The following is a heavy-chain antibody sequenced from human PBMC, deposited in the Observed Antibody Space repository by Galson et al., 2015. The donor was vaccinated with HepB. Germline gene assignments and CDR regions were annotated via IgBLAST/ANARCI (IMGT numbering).Heavy chain of an antibody. D-gene: IGHD3-10*01. V-gene: IGHV1-69*08. CDR2: INPILGKA. CDR3: ARVTAGDDAFDI. J-gene: IGHJ3*02. CDR1: GGTFSSYT. Sequence: SVKVSCKASGGTFSSYTINWVRQAPGQGLEWMGRINPILGKASYVQKFQGRVTITADKSTSTAYMELSSLRSEDTAVYYCARVTAGDDAFDIWGHGTMVTVSS.